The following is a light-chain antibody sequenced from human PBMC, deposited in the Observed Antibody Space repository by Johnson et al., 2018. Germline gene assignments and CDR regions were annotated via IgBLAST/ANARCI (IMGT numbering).Light chain of an antibody. V-gene: IGLV1-51*02. CDR2: ENN. J-gene: IGLJ1*01. Sequence: QSVLTQPPSVSAAPGQKVTISCSGSSSNIGNNYVSWYQQLPGTAPKLIIYENNKRPSGIPDRFSGSKSGTSATLGITGLQTGDEADYYCGTWDSSLSAVNVFGTGTKVTVL. CDR1: SSNIGNNY. CDR3: GTWDSSLSAVNV.